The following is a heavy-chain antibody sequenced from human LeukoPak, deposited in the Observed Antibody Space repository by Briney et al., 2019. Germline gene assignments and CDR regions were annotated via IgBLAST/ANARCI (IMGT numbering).Heavy chain of an antibody. J-gene: IGHJ4*02. Sequence: PGGSLRLSCAASGFTFSSYWMSWVRQAPGKGLEWVANIKQDGSEKYYVDSVKDRFTISRDNAKNSLYLQMNSLRAEDTAVYYCARDFYGYYGSGSLIDYWGQGTLVTVSS. CDR2: IKQDGSEK. V-gene: IGHV3-7*01. D-gene: IGHD3-10*01. CDR1: GFTFSSYW. CDR3: ARDFYGYYGSGSLIDY.